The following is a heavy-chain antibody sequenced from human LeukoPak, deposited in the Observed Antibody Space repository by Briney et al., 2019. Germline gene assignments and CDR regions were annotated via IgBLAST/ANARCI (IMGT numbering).Heavy chain of an antibody. Sequence: GGSLRLSCTASGFAFSNYAMNWVRQAPGQGLEWVSGISGFNTYYADSVRGRFTISRDNSRNVMYLQMNGLRAEDTAIYYCAKDVCTSPRCLLYFDSWGQGTPVTVSS. D-gene: IGHD2-8*01. CDR1: GFAFSNYA. CDR3: AKDVCTSPRCLLYFDS. J-gene: IGHJ4*02. V-gene: IGHV3-23*01. CDR2: ISGFNT.